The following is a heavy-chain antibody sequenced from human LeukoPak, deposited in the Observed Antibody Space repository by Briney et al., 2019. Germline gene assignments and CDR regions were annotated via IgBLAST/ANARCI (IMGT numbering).Heavy chain of an antibody. CDR2: INPSGGST. V-gene: IGHV1-46*01. D-gene: IGHD1-14*01. Sequence: GASVKVACKASGYTFTSYYWHWVGQAPGQGLEWMGIINPSGGSTSYAKKFQGRFPMTSDTSTSTVYMELSSLRSEDTAVYYCARYLQPGGNYYGMDVWGQGTTVTVSS. J-gene: IGHJ6*02. CDR3: ARYLQPGGNYYGMDV. CDR1: GYTFTSYY.